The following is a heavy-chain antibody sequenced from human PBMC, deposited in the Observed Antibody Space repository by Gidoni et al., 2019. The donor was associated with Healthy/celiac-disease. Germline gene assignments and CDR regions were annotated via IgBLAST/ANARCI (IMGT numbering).Heavy chain of an antibody. V-gene: IGHV1-3*01. Sequence: QVQLVQSGAEVKKPGASVKVSCKASGYTFTSYALHSVRQAPGQRLEWMGWINAGNGNTKYSQKFQGRVTITRDTSASTAYMDLSSLRSEDTAVYYCARDSGDWSYFDYWGQGTLVTVSS. CDR2: INAGNGNT. CDR3: ARDSGDWSYFDY. CDR1: GYTFTSYA. J-gene: IGHJ4*02. D-gene: IGHD3-9*01.